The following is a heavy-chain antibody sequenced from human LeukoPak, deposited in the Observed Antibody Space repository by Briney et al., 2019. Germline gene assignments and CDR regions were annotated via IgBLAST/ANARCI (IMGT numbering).Heavy chain of an antibody. D-gene: IGHD4-17*01. Sequence: GSLRLSCAASGFTFSSYSMNWVRQAPGKGLEWVSSISSSSSYIYYADSVKGRFTISRDNAKNSLYLQMNSLRAEDTAVYYCAKEHGDYEYFQHWGQGTLVTVSS. V-gene: IGHV3-21*04. CDR1: GFTFSSYS. J-gene: IGHJ1*01. CDR2: ISSSSSYI. CDR3: AKEHGDYEYFQH.